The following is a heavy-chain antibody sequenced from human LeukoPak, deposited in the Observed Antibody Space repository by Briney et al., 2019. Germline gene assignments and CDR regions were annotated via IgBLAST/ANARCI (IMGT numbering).Heavy chain of an antibody. CDR2: INPNSGGT. J-gene: IGHJ5*02. CDR3: ARNSIAAEGNWFDP. V-gene: IGHV1-2*02. CDR1: GYTFTGYY. Sequence: ASVKVSCKASGYTFTGYYMHWVRQAPGQGLEWMGWINPNSGGTNYAQKFQGRVTMTRDTSISTAYMELSRLRSDDTAVYYCARNSIAAEGNWFDPWGQGTLVTVSS. D-gene: IGHD6-13*01.